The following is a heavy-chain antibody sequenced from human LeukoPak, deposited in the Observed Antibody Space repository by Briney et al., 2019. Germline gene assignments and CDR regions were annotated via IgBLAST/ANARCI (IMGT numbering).Heavy chain of an antibody. CDR3: ARDPGDCASGICLDF. CDR2: ILPNSGAT. CDR1: GYTFTGYY. V-gene: IGHV1-2*02. Sequence: ASVKLSCKTSGYTFTGYYMYWVRQAPGQGLEWMGWILPNSGATNYAQRFQGRVTMTRDTSITTAYMELSRLTSDDTAVYYCARDPGDCASGICLDFWGQGTLVTVSS. D-gene: IGHD2-8*01. J-gene: IGHJ4*02.